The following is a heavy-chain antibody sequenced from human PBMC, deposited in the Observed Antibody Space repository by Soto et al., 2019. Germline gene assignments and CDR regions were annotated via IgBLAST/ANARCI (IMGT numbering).Heavy chain of an antibody. CDR2: IIPILGIA. D-gene: IGHD2-2*01. V-gene: IGHV1-69*08. CDR3: ARDGGGVVVPAADWYFDL. Sequence: QVQLVQSGAEVKKPGSSVKVSCKASGGTFSSYTISWVRQAPGQGLEWMGRIIPILGIANYAQKIQGRVTITADKSTSTAYMELSSLRSEDTAGYYCARDGGGVVVPAADWYFDLWGRGTLVTVSS. CDR1: GGTFSSYT. J-gene: IGHJ2*01.